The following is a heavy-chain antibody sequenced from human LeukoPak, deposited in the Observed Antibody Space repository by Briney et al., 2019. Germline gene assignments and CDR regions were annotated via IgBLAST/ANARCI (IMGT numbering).Heavy chain of an antibody. Sequence: VASVKVSCKVSGYTLTELSMHWVRQAPGKGLEWMGGFDPEDGETIYAQKFQGRVTMTEDTSTDTAYMELSSLRSEDTAVYYCATTVKYSYGGSFDYWGQGTLVTVSA. CDR2: FDPEDGET. V-gene: IGHV1-24*01. CDR3: ATTVKYSYGGSFDY. J-gene: IGHJ4*02. D-gene: IGHD5-18*01. CDR1: GYTLTELS.